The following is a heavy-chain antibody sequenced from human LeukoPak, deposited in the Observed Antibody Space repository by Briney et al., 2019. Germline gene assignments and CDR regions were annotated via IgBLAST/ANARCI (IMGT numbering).Heavy chain of an antibody. CDR1: GGSISSYY. Sequence: SETLSLSCTASGGSISSYYWSWIRQPPGKGLEWIGYIYYSGSTNYNAALKSRVTISVDTSKNQSSLKLSSVTAADTAVDYCGGDGSGHEYWGQGTLVTVSS. J-gene: IGHJ4*02. V-gene: IGHV4-59*01. D-gene: IGHD3-10*01. CDR3: GGDGSGHEY. CDR2: IYYSGST.